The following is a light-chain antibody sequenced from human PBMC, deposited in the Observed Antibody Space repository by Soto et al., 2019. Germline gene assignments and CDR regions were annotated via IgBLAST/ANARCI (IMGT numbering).Light chain of an antibody. CDR2: GAS. CDR3: QQYNNWWT. Sequence: EIVMTQSPATLSVSPGERATLSCRASQSVSNNLAWYQKKPGQAPRLLIYGASTRATGIPARFRGSGSVTEFTLTISSLQSEDFAFYYCQQYNNWWTFGQGTRVDIK. CDR1: QSVSNN. J-gene: IGKJ1*01. V-gene: IGKV3-15*01.